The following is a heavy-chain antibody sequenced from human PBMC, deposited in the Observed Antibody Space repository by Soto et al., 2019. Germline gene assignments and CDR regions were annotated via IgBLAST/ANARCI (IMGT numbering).Heavy chain of an antibody. J-gene: IGHJ6*02. CDR1: GGTFISYA. CDR3: AREYGDTAMDIHYYYYGMDV. D-gene: IGHD5-18*01. V-gene: IGHV1-69*06. Sequence: QVQLVQSGAEVKKPGSSVKVSCKASGGTFISYAISWVRQAPGQGLEWMGGIIPIFGTANYAQKFQGRVTITADKSTSTAYMELSSLRSEDTAVYYCAREYGDTAMDIHYYYYGMDVWGQGTTVTVSS. CDR2: IIPIFGTA.